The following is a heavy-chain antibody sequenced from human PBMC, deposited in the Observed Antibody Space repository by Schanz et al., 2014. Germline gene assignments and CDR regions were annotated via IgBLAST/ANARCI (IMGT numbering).Heavy chain of an antibody. CDR3: AMGGYQLHH. CDR2: INSDGTTT. J-gene: IGHJ4*02. Sequence: AQLVESGGGVVQPGGSLRLSCAASRFAFSTYWMHWVRQAPGKGLVWVSHINSDGTTTTYADSVKGRFTISRDNAENTLYLQMNSLRVEDTAVYYCAMGGYQLHHWGQGTLVTVSS. V-gene: IGHV3-74*02. CDR1: RFAFSTYW. D-gene: IGHD1-7*01.